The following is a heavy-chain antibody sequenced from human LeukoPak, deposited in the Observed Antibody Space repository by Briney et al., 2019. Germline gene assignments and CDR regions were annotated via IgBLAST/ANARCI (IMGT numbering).Heavy chain of an antibody. CDR2: IYDSRST. J-gene: IGHJ4*02. CDR1: GGSISSGSYY. D-gene: IGHD6-13*01. V-gene: IGHV4-61*02. CDR3: ARGRNKQQLSVWTFDY. Sequence: SQTLSLTCTVSGGSISSGSYYWSWIRQPAGKGLEWIGRIYDSRSTNYNPSLKSRVIISVDTSKNQFSLNLNSVTAADTAVYYCARGRNKQQLSVWTFDYWGQGTLVTVSS.